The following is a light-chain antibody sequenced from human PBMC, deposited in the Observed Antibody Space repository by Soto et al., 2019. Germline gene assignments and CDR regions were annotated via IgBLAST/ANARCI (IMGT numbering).Light chain of an antibody. CDR2: GAS. Sequence: EIVLTQSPGTLSLSPGDRATLSCRASQSVYSNSLAWYQQKPGQAPMLLIYGASNRATGSPDRFSGSGSGTDFTLTISRLEPEDFAVYYWQQYGSSPFTFGQGTNLEIK. V-gene: IGKV3-20*01. J-gene: IGKJ2*01. CDR3: QQYGSSPFT. CDR1: QSVYSNS.